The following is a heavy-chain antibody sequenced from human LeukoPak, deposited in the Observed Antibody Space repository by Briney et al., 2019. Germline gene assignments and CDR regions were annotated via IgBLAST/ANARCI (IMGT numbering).Heavy chain of an antibody. CDR1: GYSFTSYW. Sequence: GESLKISCKASGYSFTSYWIAWVRQMPGIGLDWMGIIDPSDSETRYTPSFQGQVTISVDKSLTTADLQWNSLKASDTAMYYCARQTAMGRSGDYWGQGTLVTVSS. D-gene: IGHD5-18*01. J-gene: IGHJ4*02. CDR3: ARQTAMGRSGDY. CDR2: IDPSDSET. V-gene: IGHV5-51*01.